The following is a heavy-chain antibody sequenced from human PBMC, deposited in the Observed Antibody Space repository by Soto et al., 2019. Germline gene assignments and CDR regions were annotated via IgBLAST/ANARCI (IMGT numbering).Heavy chain of an antibody. CDR3: ASENYDILTGYRDY. Sequence: PSETLSLTCAVSGGSISSSNWWSWVRQPPGKGLEWIGEIYHSGSTNYNPSLKSRVTISVDRSKNQFSLKLSSVAAADTAVYYCASENYDILTGYRDYWGQGTLVTVSS. CDR2: IYHSGST. CDR1: GGSISSSNW. V-gene: IGHV4-4*02. J-gene: IGHJ4*02. D-gene: IGHD3-9*01.